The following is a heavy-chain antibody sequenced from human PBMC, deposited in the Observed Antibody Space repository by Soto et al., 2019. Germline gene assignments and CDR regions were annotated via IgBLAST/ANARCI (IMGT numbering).Heavy chain of an antibody. Sequence: GGSLRLSCAASGFTFSDYYMSWIRQAPGKGLEWVSYISSSGSTIYYADSVKGRFTISRDNAKNSLYLQMNSLRAEDTAVYYCARVRVVDTASTLDYWGQGTLVTVSS. J-gene: IGHJ4*02. V-gene: IGHV3-11*01. D-gene: IGHD5-18*01. CDR3: ARVRVVDTASTLDY. CDR2: ISSSGSTI. CDR1: GFTFSDYY.